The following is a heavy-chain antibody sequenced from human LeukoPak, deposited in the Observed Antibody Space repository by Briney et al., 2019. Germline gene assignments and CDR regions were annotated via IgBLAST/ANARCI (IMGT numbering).Heavy chain of an antibody. CDR3: TTESGKGGS. Sequence: GGSLRLSCAASGFAVSAGWMSWVRQAPGKGVEWVGRFKSKIDGGTIDYAAPIKDRFTISRDDSKNVLYLQMNSLKTEDTGVYYCTTESGKGGSWGQGTLVTVSS. D-gene: IGHD4-23*01. V-gene: IGHV3-15*01. CDR2: FKSKIDGGTI. J-gene: IGHJ5*02. CDR1: GFAVSAGW.